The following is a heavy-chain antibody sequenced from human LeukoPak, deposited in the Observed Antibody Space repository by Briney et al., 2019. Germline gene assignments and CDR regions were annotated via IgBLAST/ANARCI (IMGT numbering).Heavy chain of an antibody. V-gene: IGHV3-33*01. Sequence: GGSLRLSCVASGFTFSSYGMHWVRQAPGKGLEWVAVIWYDGTNKYYADSVKGRSTISRDSPKNTLYLQMNSLRAEDTAVYYCAGAAYDNSGYLTLWGQGTLVTVSS. D-gene: IGHD3-22*01. CDR3: AGAAYDNSGYLTL. J-gene: IGHJ4*02. CDR1: GFTFSSYG. CDR2: IWYDGTNK.